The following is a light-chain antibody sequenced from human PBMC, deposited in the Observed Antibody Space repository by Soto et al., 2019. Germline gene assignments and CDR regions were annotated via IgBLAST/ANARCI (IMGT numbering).Light chain of an antibody. CDR3: SSYTSTSTLV. V-gene: IGLV2-14*01. CDR2: EVS. J-gene: IGLJ2*01. CDR1: SSDIGGYNY. Sequence: QSALTQPAAVSGSPGQSITISCIGTSSDIGGYNYVSWFQQHPGKAPKLLIFEVSNRPSGVSIRFSGSKSGNTASLTISGLQTEDEADYHCSSYTSTSTLVFGGGTQLTVL.